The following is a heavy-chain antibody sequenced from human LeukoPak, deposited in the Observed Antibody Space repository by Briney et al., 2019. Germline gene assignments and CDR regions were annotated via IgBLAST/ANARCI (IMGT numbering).Heavy chain of an antibody. Sequence: GGSLRLSCAASGFTVSSNYMSWVRQAPGKGLEWVSVIYSGGSTYYADSVKGRFTISRDNSKNTLYLQMSSLRAEDTAVYYCARARMAAATPFPFDYWGQGTLVTVSS. CDR3: ARARMAAATPFPFDY. D-gene: IGHD2-15*01. J-gene: IGHJ4*02. CDR2: IYSGGST. CDR1: GFTVSSNY. V-gene: IGHV3-66*01.